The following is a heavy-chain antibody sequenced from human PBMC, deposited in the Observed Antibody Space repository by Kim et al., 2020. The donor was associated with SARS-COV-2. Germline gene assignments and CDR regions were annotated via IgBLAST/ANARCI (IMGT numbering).Heavy chain of an antibody. CDR2: IDPSDSYT. Sequence: GESLKISCKGSGYSFTSYWISWVRQMPGKGLEWMGRIDPSDSYTNYSPSFQGHVTISADKSISTAYLQWSSLKASDTAMYYCARHGWLQSEYFQHWGQGTLVTVSS. CDR3: ARHGWLQSEYFQH. D-gene: IGHD5-12*01. V-gene: IGHV5-10-1*01. CDR1: GYSFTSYW. J-gene: IGHJ1*01.